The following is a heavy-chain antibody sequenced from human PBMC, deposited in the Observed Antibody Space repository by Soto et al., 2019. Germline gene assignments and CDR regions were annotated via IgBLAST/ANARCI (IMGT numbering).Heavy chain of an antibody. Sequence: QMQLVQSGPEVKKPGTSVKVSCKTSGFTFSSSAVHWVRQARGHRLQWIGWIDVGSANANYAQMLQERVTISRDMSASTAHRGGGSPSPGAPAVYSGAADGGGYIHVFARHGGRGPLVTVSA. J-gene: IGHJ4*02. CDR3: AADGGGYIHVFARH. CDR1: GFTFSSSA. V-gene: IGHV1-58*01. D-gene: IGHD1-26*01. CDR2: IDVGSANA.